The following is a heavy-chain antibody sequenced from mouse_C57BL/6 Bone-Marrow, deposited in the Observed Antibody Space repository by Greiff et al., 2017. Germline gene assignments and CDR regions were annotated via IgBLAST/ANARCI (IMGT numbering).Heavy chain of an antibody. CDR2: ISSGGSYT. CDR3: ARHHAGFAY. J-gene: IGHJ3*01. V-gene: IGHV5-6*01. Sequence: EVNVVESGGDLVKPGGSLKLSCAASGFTFSSYGMSWVRQTPDKRLEWVATISSGGSYTYYPDSVKGRFTVYRDNAKNTLYLQMRSLKSEDTAMYYCARHHAGFAYWGQGTLVTVSA. CDR1: GFTFSSYG.